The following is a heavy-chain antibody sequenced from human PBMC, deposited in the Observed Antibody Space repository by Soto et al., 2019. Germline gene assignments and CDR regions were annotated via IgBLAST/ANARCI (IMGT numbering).Heavy chain of an antibody. J-gene: IGHJ4*02. D-gene: IGHD3-10*01. CDR3: ARVQGSGSPYYFDS. V-gene: IGHV1-2*02. Sequence: AGVNVSCEASGCTFTDYYLHWVVQAPGQGLEWMGWTNPDSGGTNYAQKFQGRVTMTRDTSISTAYMELSRLRSDDTAVYYCARVQGSGSPYYFDSWGQGTLVTVSS. CDR2: TNPDSGGT. CDR1: GCTFTDYY.